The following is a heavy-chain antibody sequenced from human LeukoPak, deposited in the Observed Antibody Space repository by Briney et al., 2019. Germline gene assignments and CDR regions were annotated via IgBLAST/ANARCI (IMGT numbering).Heavy chain of an antibody. Sequence: SETLSLTCTVSGDSITRTNSYWDWIRQPPGEGLEWIGTIYYTGNTSYNPSLKTRLTLSVDTSKNQLSLKLSSVTAADTAVYDCARGTRWFDPWGQGTLVTVSS. D-gene: IGHD2-2*01. V-gene: IGHV4-39*07. CDR1: GDSITRTNSY. CDR3: ARGTRWFDP. CDR2: IYYTGNT. J-gene: IGHJ5*02.